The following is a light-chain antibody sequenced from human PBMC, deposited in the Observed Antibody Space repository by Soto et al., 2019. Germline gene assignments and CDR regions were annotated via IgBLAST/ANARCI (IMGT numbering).Light chain of an antibody. CDR1: QGINNY. Sequence: DIQLTQSPSFLSASVGDIVTITCRASQGINNYLAWYQQKPGKAPKLLIYTASTLQSGDPSRFSGSGSGTEFTLTISSLQPEDFATYYCQQLNNYPRTVGQGTKVEIK. J-gene: IGKJ1*01. V-gene: IGKV1-9*01. CDR2: TAS. CDR3: QQLNNYPRT.